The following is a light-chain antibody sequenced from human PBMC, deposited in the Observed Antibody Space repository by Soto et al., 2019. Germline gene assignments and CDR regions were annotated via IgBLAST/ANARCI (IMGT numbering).Light chain of an antibody. CDR3: QHGFSPVLT. CDR1: QTISAS. J-gene: IGKJ4*01. Sequence: DIHMTQSPSSLSVSVGDRVTITCRASQTISASLNWFQQKAGKSPQLLIHGVSNVQTGVPSRFSGSGSGTDFTLTITDLQTEDSATYFCQHGFSPVLTFGGGTKVDI. CDR2: GVS. V-gene: IGKV1-39*01.